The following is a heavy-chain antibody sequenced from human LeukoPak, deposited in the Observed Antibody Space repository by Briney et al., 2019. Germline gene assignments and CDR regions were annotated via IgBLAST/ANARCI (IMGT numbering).Heavy chain of an antibody. J-gene: IGHJ6*02. CDR2: ISSSSSYI. Sequence: GGSLRLSCAASGFTFSSYSMNWVRQAPGKGLEWVSSISSSSSYIYYADSVKGRFTISRDNAKNSLYLQMNSLRAEDTAVYYCARDLDASSSWYSYYYYGMDVWGQGTTVTVSS. CDR3: ARDLDASSSWYSYYYYGMDV. V-gene: IGHV3-21*01. CDR1: GFTFSSYS. D-gene: IGHD6-13*01.